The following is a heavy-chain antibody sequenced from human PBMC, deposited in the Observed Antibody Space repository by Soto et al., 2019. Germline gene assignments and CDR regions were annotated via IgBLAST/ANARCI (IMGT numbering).Heavy chain of an antibody. CDR1: GLTFSKYW. Sequence: PGGSLRLSCAASGLTFSKYWMTWVRQAPGKGLEWVATIKHDGSEKSNLDSVEGRFTISRDNAKNSLSLQMNSLRVEDTAVYFCASVHGSQGYHGLDVWGQGTTVTVSS. J-gene: IGHJ6*02. CDR2: IKHDGSEK. CDR3: ASVHGSQGYHGLDV. V-gene: IGHV3-7*03. D-gene: IGHD3-10*01.